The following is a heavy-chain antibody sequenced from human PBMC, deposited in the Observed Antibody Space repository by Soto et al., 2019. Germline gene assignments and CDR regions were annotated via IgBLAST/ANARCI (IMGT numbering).Heavy chain of an antibody. CDR3: ARAVSGDFDY. CDR1: GYTFRSYS. V-gene: IGHV1-18*01. J-gene: IGHJ4*02. Sequence: ASVKVSCKASGYTFRSYSISWVRQAPGQGLEWMGWISAYNGNTNYAQNLQGRVTMTTDTSTSTAYMELRSLRSDDTAVYYCARAVSGDFDYWGQGTLVTVSS. CDR2: ISAYNGNT. D-gene: IGHD6-19*01.